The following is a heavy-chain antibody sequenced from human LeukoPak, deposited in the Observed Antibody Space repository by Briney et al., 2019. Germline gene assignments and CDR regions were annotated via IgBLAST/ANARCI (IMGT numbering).Heavy chain of an antibody. V-gene: IGHV1-2*02. D-gene: IGHD3-9*01. J-gene: IGHJ4*02. CDR1: GYTFTGYY. Sequence: GASVKVSCKASGYTFTGYYMHWVRQAPGQGLEWMGWINPNSGGTNYAQKFQGRVTMTRDTSISTAYMELSRLRSDDTAVYYCARGGMNYDILTGYSRPWDYFDYWGQGTLVTVSS. CDR2: INPNSGGT. CDR3: ARGGMNYDILTGYSRPWDYFDY.